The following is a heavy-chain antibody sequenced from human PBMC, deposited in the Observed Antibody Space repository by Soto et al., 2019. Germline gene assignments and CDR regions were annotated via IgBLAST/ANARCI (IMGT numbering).Heavy chain of an antibody. Sequence: QVQLVQSGAEVKKPGSSVKVSCKASGGTFSSYAISWVRQAPGQGLEWMGGIIPIFGTANYAQKFQGRVTITADESPSTAYRGRGSLRSGDTAVYYCASLARVVGGGGDYWGQGTLVTVSS. CDR2: IIPIFGTA. J-gene: IGHJ4*02. D-gene: IGHD3-10*01. CDR1: GGTFSSYA. CDR3: ASLARVVGGGGDY. V-gene: IGHV1-69*01.